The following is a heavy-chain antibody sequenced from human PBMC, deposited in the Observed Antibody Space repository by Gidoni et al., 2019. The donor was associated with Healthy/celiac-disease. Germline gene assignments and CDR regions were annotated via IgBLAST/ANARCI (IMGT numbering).Heavy chain of an antibody. CDR3: AKDPLADCSSTSCCGCLLDY. D-gene: IGHD2-2*01. V-gene: IGHV3-23*01. CDR1: GFTFSSYA. CDR2: ISGSGGST. J-gene: IGHJ4*02. Sequence: EVQLLESGGGLVQPGGSLRLSCAASGFTFSSYAMSWVRQAPGKGLECVSAISGSGGSTYYADSVKGRFTISRDNSKNTLYLQMNSLRAEDTAVYYCAKDPLADCSSTSCCGCLLDYWGQGTLVTVSS.